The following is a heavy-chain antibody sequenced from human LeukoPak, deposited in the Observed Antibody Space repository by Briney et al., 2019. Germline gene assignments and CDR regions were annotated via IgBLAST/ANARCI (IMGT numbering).Heavy chain of an antibody. CDR2: IIPIFGTA. CDR1: GGTFSSYA. J-gene: IGHJ3*02. V-gene: IGHV1-69*13. CDR3: ARATHPYSRHAFDI. Sequence: SVKVSCKASGGTFSSYAISWVRQAPGQGLEWMEGIIPIFGTANYAQKFQGRVTITADESTSTAYMELSSLRSEDTAVYYCARATHPYSRHAFDIWGQGTMVTVSS. D-gene: IGHD2-15*01.